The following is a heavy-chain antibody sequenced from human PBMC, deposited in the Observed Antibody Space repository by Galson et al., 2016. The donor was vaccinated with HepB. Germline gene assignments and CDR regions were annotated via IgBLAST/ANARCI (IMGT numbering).Heavy chain of an antibody. CDR3: ASDGGGAGYDFWSGYYTNLFDP. D-gene: IGHD3-3*01. CDR1: GDSVSTYY. CDR2: IYYSGST. J-gene: IGHJ5*02. V-gene: IGHV4-59*02. Sequence: SETLSLTCNVSGDSVSTYYWSWIRQPPGKGLEWIGYIYYSGSTNYNPSLKSRVTISVDTSKNQFSLKLRSVTAADTAVYYCASDGGGAGYDFWSGYYTNLFDPWGQGTLVTVSS.